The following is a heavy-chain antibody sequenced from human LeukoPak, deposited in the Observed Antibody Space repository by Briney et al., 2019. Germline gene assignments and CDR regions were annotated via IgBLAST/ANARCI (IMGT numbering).Heavy chain of an antibody. V-gene: IGHV3-30*18. D-gene: IGHD5-18*01. Sequence: GGSLRLSCAASGFTLSSYAMHWVRQAPGKGLEWVAVMSYDGNNKYYADAVQGRFTISRDNSKTKLYLQMNSLRAEDTAVYYCAKGGFGHSYGYAYFDYWGQGTLVTVSS. CDR1: GFTLSSYA. CDR2: MSYDGNNK. J-gene: IGHJ4*02. CDR3: AKGGFGHSYGYAYFDY.